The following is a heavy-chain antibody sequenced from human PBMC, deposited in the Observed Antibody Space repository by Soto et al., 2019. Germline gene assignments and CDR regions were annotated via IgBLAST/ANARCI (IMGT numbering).Heavy chain of an antibody. CDR3: ARDLRRYYDSSGYLPPLY. V-gene: IGHV1-3*01. CDR1: GYTFTSYA. CDR2: INAGNGNT. D-gene: IGHD3-22*01. J-gene: IGHJ4*02. Sequence: ASVKVSCKASGYTFTSYAMHWVRQAPGQRLEWMGWINAGNGNTKYSQKFQGRVTITRDTSASTAYMELSSLRSEDTAVYYCARDLRRYYDSSGYLPPLYWGQGTLGTVS.